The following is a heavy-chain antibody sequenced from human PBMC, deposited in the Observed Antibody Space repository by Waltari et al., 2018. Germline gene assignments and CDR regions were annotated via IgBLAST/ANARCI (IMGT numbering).Heavy chain of an antibody. J-gene: IGHJ6*02. V-gene: IGHV4-34*01. CDR3: ARWRELWLRYYYYGMDV. CDR2: INHSGST. Sequence: QVPLQPWGAGLLKPSETLSLTCAVYGGSFSGYYWSWLRQPPGKGLEWIGEINHSGSTNYNPSLKSRVTISVDTSKNQFSLKLSSVTAADTAVYYCARWRELWLRYYYYGMDVWGQGTTVTVSS. D-gene: IGHD5-18*01. CDR1: GGSFSGYY.